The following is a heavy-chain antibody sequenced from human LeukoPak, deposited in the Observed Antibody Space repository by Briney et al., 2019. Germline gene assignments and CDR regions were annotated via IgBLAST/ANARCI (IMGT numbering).Heavy chain of an antibody. CDR3: TTDPYCGGDCNWAP. V-gene: IGHV3-15*01. Sequence: PGGSLRLSCAASGFTFSNAWMSWVRQAPGKGLEWVGRIKSKTDGGTTDYAAPVKGRFTISRDDSKNTLYPQMNSLKTEDTAVYYCTTDPYCGGDCNWAPWGQGTLVTVSS. D-gene: IGHD2-21*01. CDR1: GFTFSNAW. J-gene: IGHJ5*02. CDR2: IKSKTDGGTT.